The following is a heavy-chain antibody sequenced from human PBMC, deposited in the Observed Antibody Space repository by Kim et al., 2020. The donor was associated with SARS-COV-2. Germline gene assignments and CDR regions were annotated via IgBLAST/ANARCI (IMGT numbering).Heavy chain of an antibody. Sequence: SLKSRITMSVATSKNQFYLKLSSVTAADTAVYYCARYDPYYDFSSYYMDVWGKGTTVTVSS. J-gene: IGHJ6*03. V-gene: IGHV4-34*10. CDR3: ARYDPYYDFSSYYMDV. D-gene: IGHD3-3*01.